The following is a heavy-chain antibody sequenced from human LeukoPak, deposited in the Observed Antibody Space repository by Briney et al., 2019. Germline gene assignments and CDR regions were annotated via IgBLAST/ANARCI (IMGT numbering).Heavy chain of an antibody. D-gene: IGHD6-19*01. CDR2: ISGSGNRT. CDR1: GLTFSHYG. V-gene: IGHV3-23*01. J-gene: IGHJ4*02. Sequence: GGSLRLSCEGSGLTFSHYGVSWVRQAPGKGLEWISGISGSGNRTYYVDSVKGRFSISRDNSKNTVYLQMNSLRVEDTAVYFCAKASRVGVAGSRFDYWGQGTLVTVSS. CDR3: AKASRVGVAGSRFDY.